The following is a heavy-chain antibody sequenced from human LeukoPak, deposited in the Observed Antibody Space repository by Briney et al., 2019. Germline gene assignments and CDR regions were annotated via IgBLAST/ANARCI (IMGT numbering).Heavy chain of an antibody. CDR3: ARDASLQTGAFDV. J-gene: IGHJ3*01. CDR1: GGSISRSDW. D-gene: IGHD5-24*01. CDR2: IFHSGST. V-gene: IGHV4-4*02. Sequence: SSGTLSLTCAVPGGSISRSDWWSWVRQSPGKGLEWIGEIFHSGSTKYNPSLKSRVTISVDKSKNQFSLNLTSVTAADTAMYYCARDASLQTGAFDVWGQGTMVTVSS.